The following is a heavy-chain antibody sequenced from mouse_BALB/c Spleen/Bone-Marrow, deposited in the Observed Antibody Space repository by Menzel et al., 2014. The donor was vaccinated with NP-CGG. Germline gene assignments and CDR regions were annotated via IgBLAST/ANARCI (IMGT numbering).Heavy chain of an antibody. J-gene: IGHJ2*01. D-gene: IGHD1-1*01. V-gene: IGHV5-17*02. Sequence: EVQVVESGGDLVQPGGSRKLSCAASGFTFSSFGMHWVRQAPEKGLEWVAYISSGSSTTYYPDTVKGRFTISRDNPTNSLFLQMTSQRCEVTDMYYCEREDYGCVYDFDYWGQGTTLTVSS. CDR1: GFTFSSFG. CDR2: ISSGSSTT. CDR3: EREDYGCVYDFDY.